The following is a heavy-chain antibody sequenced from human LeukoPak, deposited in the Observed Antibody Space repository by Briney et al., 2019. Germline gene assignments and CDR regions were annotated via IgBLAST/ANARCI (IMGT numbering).Heavy chain of an antibody. Sequence: SVKVSCKASGGTFSSYAISWVRQAPGQGLEWMGRIIPIFGIANYAQKFQGRVTITADKSTGTAYMELSSLRSEDTAVYYCAREFPDSSGYYVRDAFDIWGQGTMVTVSS. J-gene: IGHJ3*02. CDR3: AREFPDSSGYYVRDAFDI. D-gene: IGHD3-22*01. CDR1: GGTFSSYA. V-gene: IGHV1-69*04. CDR2: IIPIFGIA.